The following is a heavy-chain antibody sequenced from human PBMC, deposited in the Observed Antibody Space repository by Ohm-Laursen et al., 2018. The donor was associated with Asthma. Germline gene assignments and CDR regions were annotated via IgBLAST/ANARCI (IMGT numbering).Heavy chain of an antibody. CDR1: GFTVSSNY. J-gene: IGHJ3*02. CDR2: IYSGGST. Sequence: SLRLSCAAPGFTVSSNYMSWVRQAPGKGLEWVSVIYSGGSTYYADSVKGRFTISRDNSKNTLYLQMNSLRAEDTAVYYCASGDYGDSDAFDIWGQGTMVTVSS. D-gene: IGHD4-17*01. V-gene: IGHV3-53*05. CDR3: ASGDYGDSDAFDI.